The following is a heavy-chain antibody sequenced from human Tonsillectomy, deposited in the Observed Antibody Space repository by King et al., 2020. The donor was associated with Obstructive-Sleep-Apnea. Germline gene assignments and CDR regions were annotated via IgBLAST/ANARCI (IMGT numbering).Heavy chain of an antibody. Sequence: QLVQSGGGLVQPGGSLRLSCSASGFTFSSYAMHWVRQAPGKGLEYVSAISSNGGSTYYADSVKGRFTISRDNSKNTLYLQMSSLRAEDTAVYYCGRSGRSRSSKASDYWGQGTLVTVSS. CDR1: GFTFSSYA. V-gene: IGHV3-64D*09. D-gene: IGHD6-13*01. CDR2: ISSNGGST. CDR3: GRSGRSRSSKASDY. J-gene: IGHJ4*02.